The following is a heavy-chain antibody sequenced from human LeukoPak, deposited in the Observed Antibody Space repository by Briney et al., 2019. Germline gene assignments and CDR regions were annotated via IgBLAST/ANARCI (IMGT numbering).Heavy chain of an antibody. CDR2: ISGNGGRT. Sequence: GGALRLACTASGFTFSNYAMAWVRQAPGKGLEWVSAISGNGGRTYSADSVQGRFTISRDNSKNTVYLQMDNLRAEDSAMYYCAKAHSISWPYAFDSWGQGTLVTVSS. CDR1: GFTFSNYA. J-gene: IGHJ4*02. D-gene: IGHD6-13*01. V-gene: IGHV3-23*01. CDR3: AKAHSISWPYAFDS.